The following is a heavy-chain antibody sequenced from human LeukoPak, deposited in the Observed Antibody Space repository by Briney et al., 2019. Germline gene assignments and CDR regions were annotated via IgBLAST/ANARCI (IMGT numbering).Heavy chain of an antibody. J-gene: IGHJ3*02. Sequence: GGSLRLSCAASGFTFSSYAMHWVRQAPGKGLEWVAVISYDGSNKYYADSVKGRFTISRDNSKNTLYLQMNSLRAEDTAVYYCASAYSSGWNAFGIWGQGTMVTVSS. CDR1: GFTFSSYA. CDR3: ASAYSSGWNAFGI. V-gene: IGHV3-30*04. CDR2: ISYDGSNK. D-gene: IGHD6-19*01.